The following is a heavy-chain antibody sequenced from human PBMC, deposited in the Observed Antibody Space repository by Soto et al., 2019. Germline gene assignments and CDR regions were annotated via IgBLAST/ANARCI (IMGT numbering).Heavy chain of an antibody. J-gene: IGHJ5*02. Sequence: ASVKVSCKASGYTFTSYDINWVRQATGQGLEWMGWMNPNSGNTGYAQKFQGRVTMTRNTSISTAYMELSSLRSEDTAVYYCARGIKGVVIDNWFDPWGQGTMVTVYS. V-gene: IGHV1-8*01. CDR2: MNPNSGNT. CDR1: GYTFTSYD. CDR3: ARGIKGVVIDNWFDP. D-gene: IGHD3-3*01.